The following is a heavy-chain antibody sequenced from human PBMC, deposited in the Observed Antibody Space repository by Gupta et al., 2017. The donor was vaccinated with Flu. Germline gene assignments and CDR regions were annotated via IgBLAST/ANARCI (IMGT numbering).Heavy chain of an antibody. D-gene: IGHD3-22*01. CDR3: ARHYYDSSGYSPTDY. Sequence: QPPGKGLEWIGEINHSGSTNYNPSLKSRVTISVDTSKNQFSLKLSSVTAADTAVYFCARHYYDSSGYSPTDYWGQGTLVTGSS. V-gene: IGHV4-34*01. J-gene: IGHJ4*02. CDR2: INHSGST.